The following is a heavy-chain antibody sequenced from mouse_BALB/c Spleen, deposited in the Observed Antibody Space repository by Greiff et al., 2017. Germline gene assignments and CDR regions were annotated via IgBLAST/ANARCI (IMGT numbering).Heavy chain of an antibody. CDR3: ASGGNYKFAY. V-gene: IGHV14-3*02. D-gene: IGHD2-1*01. CDR2: IDPANGNT. CDR1: GFNIKDTY. Sequence: VQLKQSGAELVKPGASVKLSCTASGFNIKDTYMPWVKQRPEQGLEWIGRIDPANGNTKYDPKFQGKATIAADTSSNTAYLQLSSLTSEDTAVYYCASGGNYKFAYWGQGTLVTVSA. J-gene: IGHJ3*01.